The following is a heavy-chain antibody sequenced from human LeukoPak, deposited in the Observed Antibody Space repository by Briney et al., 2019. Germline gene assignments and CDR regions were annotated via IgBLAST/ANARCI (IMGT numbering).Heavy chain of an antibody. CDR1: GYTFTGYY. Sequence: ASVKVSCKASGYTFTGYYMHWVRQAPGQGLEWMGRINPNSGGTNYAQKFQGRVTMTRDTSISTAYMELSRLRSDDTAVYYCARELTTVTTFEYFQHWGQGTLVTVSS. V-gene: IGHV1-2*06. J-gene: IGHJ1*01. CDR3: ARELTTVTTFEYFQH. D-gene: IGHD4-17*01. CDR2: INPNSGGT.